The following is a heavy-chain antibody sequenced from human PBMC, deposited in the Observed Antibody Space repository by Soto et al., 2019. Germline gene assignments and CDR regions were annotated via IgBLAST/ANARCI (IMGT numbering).Heavy chain of an antibody. V-gene: IGHV4-59*01. J-gene: IGHJ5*02. Sequence: QVQLQESGPGLVKPSETLSLTCTVSGGSISSYYWSWIRQPPGKGLEWIGYIYYSGSTNYNASLKSRVTISVDTSKNQFSLKLSSVTAADTAVYYCARVLGVGRDWFDPWGQGTLVTVSS. D-gene: IGHD3-16*01. CDR2: IYYSGST. CDR3: ARVLGVGRDWFDP. CDR1: GGSISSYY.